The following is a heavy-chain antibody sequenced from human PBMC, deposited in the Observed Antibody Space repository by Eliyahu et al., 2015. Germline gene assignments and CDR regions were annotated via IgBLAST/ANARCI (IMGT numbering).Heavy chain of an antibody. CDR2: IYYSGST. CDR1: GXSISRSSYY. V-gene: IGHV4-39*01. J-gene: IGHJ2*01. Sequence: QLQLQESGPGLVKPSETLSLTCTVSGXSISRSSYYWGWIRQPPGKGLEWIGSIYYSGSTYYNPSLKSRVTISVDTSKNQFSLKLSSVTAADTAVYYCARVKAIAVAGFYWYFDLWGRGTLVTVSS. D-gene: IGHD6-19*01. CDR3: ARVKAIAVAGFYWYFDL.